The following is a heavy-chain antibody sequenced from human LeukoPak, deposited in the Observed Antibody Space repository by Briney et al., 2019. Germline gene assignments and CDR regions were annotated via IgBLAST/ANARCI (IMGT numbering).Heavy chain of an antibody. Sequence: PGASLRLSCAASGFTFSSYAMNWVRQAPGKGLEWVSGISGGGETTYYADSVKGRFTISRDNSKNTLYLQMNSLRAEDTAVYYCAKEYSSGWFDEGPTDYWGQGTLVTVSS. D-gene: IGHD6-19*01. CDR1: GFTFSSYA. V-gene: IGHV3-23*01. CDR3: AKEYSSGWFDEGPTDY. CDR2: ISGGGETT. J-gene: IGHJ4*02.